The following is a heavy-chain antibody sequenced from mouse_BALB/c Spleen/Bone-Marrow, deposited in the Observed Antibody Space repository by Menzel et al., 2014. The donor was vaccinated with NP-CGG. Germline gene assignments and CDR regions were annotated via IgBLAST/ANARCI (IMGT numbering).Heavy chain of an antibody. V-gene: IGHV14-3*02. CDR3: ARGSDGFAY. CDR1: GFNIXDTY. CDR2: IDPANGNT. J-gene: IGHJ3*01. Sequence: VQLQQPGAELVKPGASVKLSCTASGFNIXDTYMHWVKQRPEQGLEWIGRIDPANGNTKYDPKFQGKATITADTSSNTAYLQLSSLTSEDTAVYYCARGSDGFAYWGQGTLVTVSA.